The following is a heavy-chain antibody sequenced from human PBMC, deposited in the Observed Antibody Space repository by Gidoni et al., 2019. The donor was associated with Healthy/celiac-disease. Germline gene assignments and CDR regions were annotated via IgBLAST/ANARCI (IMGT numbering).Heavy chain of an antibody. V-gene: IGHV4-59*01. CDR3: ARFGNRSDFDY. CDR2: IYYSGSP. J-gene: IGHJ4*02. Sequence: QVQLQESGPGLVKPSETLSLTCTVSGGSISSYYWRWIRQPPGKGLEWIGYIYYSGSPNYNPSLKSRVTISVDTSKNQFSLKLSSVTAADTAVYYCARFGNRSDFDYWGQGTLVTVSS. CDR1: GGSISSYY. D-gene: IGHD3-3*01.